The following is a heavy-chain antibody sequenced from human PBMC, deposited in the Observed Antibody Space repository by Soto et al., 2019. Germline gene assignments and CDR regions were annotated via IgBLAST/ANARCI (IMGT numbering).Heavy chain of an antibody. V-gene: IGHV1-69*08. J-gene: IGHJ4*02. CDR1: GGTFSSYT. CDR3: ARDFESSGWYS. D-gene: IGHD6-19*01. Sequence: QVQLVQSGAEVKKPGSSVKVSCKASGGTFSSYTISWVRQAPGQGLEWMGRIIPILGIANYAQKFQGSVTXTXXKSTSTAYMELSSLRSEDTAVYYCARDFESSGWYSWGQGTLVTVSS. CDR2: IIPILGIA.